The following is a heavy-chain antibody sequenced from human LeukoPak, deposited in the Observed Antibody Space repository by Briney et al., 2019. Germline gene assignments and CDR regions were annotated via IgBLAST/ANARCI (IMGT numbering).Heavy chain of an antibody. CDR3: ARDNSGYDYVGDY. CDR1: GYTFTSCG. J-gene: IGHJ4*02. V-gene: IGHV1-18*01. D-gene: IGHD5-12*01. Sequence: GASVKVSCKASGYTFTSCGISWVRQAPGQGLEWMGWISAYNGNTNYAQKLQGRVTMTTGASTSTAYMELRSLRSDDTAVYYCARDNSGYDYVGDYWGQGTLVTVSS. CDR2: ISAYNGNT.